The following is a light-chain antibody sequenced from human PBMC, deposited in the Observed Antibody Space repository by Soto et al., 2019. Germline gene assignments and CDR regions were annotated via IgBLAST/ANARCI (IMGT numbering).Light chain of an antibody. Sequence: EIVMTQSPANLSVSPGERATLSCRASQSVSSNLAWYQQKPGQAPRLLIYGASTRATGIPARFSGSGSGTEFTLTISSLRSEDFAVYYCQQYNNWPLTFGGGTKVEIK. CDR1: QSVSSN. J-gene: IGKJ4*01. CDR3: QQYNNWPLT. CDR2: GAS. V-gene: IGKV3-15*01.